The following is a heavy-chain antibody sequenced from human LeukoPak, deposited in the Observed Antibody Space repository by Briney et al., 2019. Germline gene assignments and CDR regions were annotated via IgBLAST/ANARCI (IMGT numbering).Heavy chain of an antibody. CDR1: GFTFSNYA. J-gene: IGHJ4*02. Sequence: GGSLRLSCAASGFTFSNYAMSWVRQAPGKGLEWDSYISSSGSTIYYADSVKGRFAISRDNAKNSLYLQMNSLRAEDTAVYYCARETVYDYVWGSYRYFDDWGQGTLVTVSS. CDR2: ISSSGSTI. CDR3: ARETVYDYVWGSYRYFDD. V-gene: IGHV3-11*01. D-gene: IGHD3-16*02.